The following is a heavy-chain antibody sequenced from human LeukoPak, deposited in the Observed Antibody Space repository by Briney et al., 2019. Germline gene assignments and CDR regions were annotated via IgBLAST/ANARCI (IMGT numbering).Heavy chain of an antibody. CDR3: ASGDYFDN. J-gene: IGHJ4*02. Sequence: SETLSLTCTVSGDSISSYYWTWIRQPAGKGLEWIGRIYTCGNTNYNPSLKSRVTMSVDPSENQFSLRLSSVTAADTAVYYCASGDYFDNWGQGILVTVSS. V-gene: IGHV4-4*07. D-gene: IGHD4-17*01. CDR2: IYTCGNT. CDR1: GDSISSYY.